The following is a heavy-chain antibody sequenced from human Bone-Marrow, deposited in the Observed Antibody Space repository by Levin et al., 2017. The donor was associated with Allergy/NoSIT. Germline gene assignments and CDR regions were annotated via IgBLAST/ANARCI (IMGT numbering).Heavy chain of an antibody. V-gene: IGHV3-9*01. J-gene: IGHJ4*02. CDR1: GFTFDDYA. CDR2: ISWNSGSI. Sequence: SLKISCAASGFTFDDYAMHWVRQAPGKGLEWVSGISWNSGSIGYADSVKGRFTISRDNAKNSLYLQMNSLRAEDTALYYCAKAVPRSPPYYDILTGSSFDYWGQGTLVTVSS. CDR3: AKAVPRSPPYYDILTGSSFDY. D-gene: IGHD3-9*01.